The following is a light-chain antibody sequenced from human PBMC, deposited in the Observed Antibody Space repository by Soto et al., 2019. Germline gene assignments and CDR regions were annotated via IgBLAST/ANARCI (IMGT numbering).Light chain of an antibody. CDR3: QQYNKWPLT. Sequence: EIMMTQSPATLSVSRGDGAALSCRASQGVGSNLAWYQQKPGQAPRLLVYGASTRATGVPARFSGSGSGTEFTLTISSLGSEDFAVYYCQQYNKWPLTFGQGTKVEIK. CDR2: GAS. V-gene: IGKV3-15*01. CDR1: QGVGSN. J-gene: IGKJ1*01.